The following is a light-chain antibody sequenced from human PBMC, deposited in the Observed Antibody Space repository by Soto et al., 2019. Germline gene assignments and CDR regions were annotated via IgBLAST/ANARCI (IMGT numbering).Light chain of an antibody. V-gene: IGKV3-15*01. Sequence: EIVMTQSPGTLSVSPGEIATLSCRAGQGVTTNFAWYQQKSGQSPRLLIYDVSIRATGVPARFSGTGSETDFTLTISGLQSEDSAVYFCQQYNNWPFSFGQGTRLEI. CDR3: QQYNNWPFS. CDR1: QGVTTN. J-gene: IGKJ5*01. CDR2: DVS.